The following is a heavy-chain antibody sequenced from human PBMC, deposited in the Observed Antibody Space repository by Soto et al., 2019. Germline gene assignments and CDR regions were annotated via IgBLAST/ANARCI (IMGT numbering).Heavy chain of an antibody. V-gene: IGHV3-11*01. J-gene: IGHJ6*02. CDR2: ISSSGSTI. Sequence: SLRLSCSASVFTFSDYYMSWIRQAPGKGLEWVSYISSSGSTIYYADSVKGRFTISRDNAKNSLYLQMNSLRAEDTAVYYCARDHIVVVPAPFMDVWGQGTTVTVSS. D-gene: IGHD2-2*01. CDR1: VFTFSDYY. CDR3: ARDHIVVVPAPFMDV.